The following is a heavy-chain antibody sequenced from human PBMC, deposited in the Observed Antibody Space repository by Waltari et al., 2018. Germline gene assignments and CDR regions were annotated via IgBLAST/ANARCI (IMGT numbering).Heavy chain of an antibody. V-gene: IGHV3-23*01. J-gene: IGHJ4*02. Sequence: EVQLLESGGGLVEQGGSLILHCAAAGLIFSSTSTSWLRQAPGKGLVCVSCVFDSRRCTYYADSVKGRFSISRDNSKNTVFLQINSLRAEDTAVYFCATAYSNSCFNHWGQGTLVTVSS. CDR2: VFDSRRCT. D-gene: IGHD5-18*01. CDR3: ATAYSNSCFNH. CDR1: GLIFSSTS.